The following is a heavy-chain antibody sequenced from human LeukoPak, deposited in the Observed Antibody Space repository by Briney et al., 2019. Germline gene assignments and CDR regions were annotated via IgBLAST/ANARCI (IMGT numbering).Heavy chain of an antibody. CDR2: IDSNSNFM. V-gene: IGHV3-21*01. Sequence: GGSLRLSCAASGFTFGRYSMTWVSQAPGKGLEWVSLIDSNSNFMNYADSVKGRFTISRDNAKKSLYLEMNSLRAEDTAVYYCAKDSHSWSRDYWGQGTLVTVSS. J-gene: IGHJ4*02. D-gene: IGHD6-13*01. CDR1: GFTFGRYS. CDR3: AKDSHSWSRDY.